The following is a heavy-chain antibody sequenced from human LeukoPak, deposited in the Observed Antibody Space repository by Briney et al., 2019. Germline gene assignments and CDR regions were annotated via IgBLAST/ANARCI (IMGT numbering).Heavy chain of an antibody. CDR2: INHSGST. Sequence: SETLSLTCAAYGGSFSGYYWSWIRQPPGKGLEWIGEINHSGSTNYNPSLKSRVTISVDTSKNQFSLKLSSVTAADTAVYHCRGEMATIPPRLDYWGQGTLVTVSS. V-gene: IGHV4-34*01. J-gene: IGHJ4*02. D-gene: IGHD5-24*01. CDR1: GGSFSGYY. CDR3: RGEMATIPPRLDY.